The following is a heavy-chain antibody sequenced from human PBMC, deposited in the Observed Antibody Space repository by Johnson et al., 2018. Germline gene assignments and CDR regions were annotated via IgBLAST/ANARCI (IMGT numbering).Heavy chain of an antibody. CDR2: IIWNSGTI. CDR3: AKEDHGGAFDI. V-gene: IGHV3-9*01. CDR1: GFTFDDYA. J-gene: IGHJ3*02. Sequence: VQLVESGGGLVQPGRSLRLSCAASGFTFDDYAMHWVRQVPGKGLEWVSGIIWNSGTIGYADSVKGRFTISRDNAKNSLYLQMNSLRAEDTALYYCAKEDHGGAFDIWGQGTMVTVSS. D-gene: IGHD3-16*01.